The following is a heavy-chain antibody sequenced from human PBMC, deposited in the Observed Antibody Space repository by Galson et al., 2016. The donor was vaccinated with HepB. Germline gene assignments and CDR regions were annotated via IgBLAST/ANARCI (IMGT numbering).Heavy chain of an antibody. Sequence: LRLSCAASGFTVSSNFMSWVRQAPGKGPEWVSVMYSSGSRYYADSLKGRLTISRDNSKNTIDLQMYSLRVDDTAVYYCVRGEGDVWGQGITVTVSS. J-gene: IGHJ6*02. CDR2: MYSSGSR. CDR1: GFTVSSNF. CDR3: VRGEGDV. V-gene: IGHV3-53*01.